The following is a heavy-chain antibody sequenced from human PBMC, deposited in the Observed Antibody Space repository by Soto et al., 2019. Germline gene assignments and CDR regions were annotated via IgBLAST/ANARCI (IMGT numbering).Heavy chain of an antibody. CDR2: ITVNSGNT. CDR1: GYSFISYG. D-gene: IGHD6-19*01. J-gene: IGHJ4*02. Sequence: ASVKVSCKASGYSFISYGIGWVRQAPGQGLEWMGWITVNSGNTNYPQKFQGRVTMTTDTSTSTAYMELGSLTSDDTAIYYCGRGLGGGWYYFDYWGPGTLVTVSS. CDR3: GRGLGGGWYYFDY. V-gene: IGHV1-18*04.